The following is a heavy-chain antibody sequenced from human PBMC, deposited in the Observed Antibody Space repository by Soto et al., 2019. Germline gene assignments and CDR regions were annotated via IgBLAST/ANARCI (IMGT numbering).Heavy chain of an antibody. Sequence: GGSLRLSCAASGFTFSSYAMHCVRQAPGKGLEWVAVISYDGSNKYYADSVKGRFTISRDNSKNTLYLQMNSLRAEDTAVYYCAREPSSYGMYYYYYYGMDVWGQGTTVTVSS. CDR1: GFTFSSYA. V-gene: IGHV3-30-3*01. CDR2: ISYDGSNK. D-gene: IGHD5-18*01. J-gene: IGHJ6*02. CDR3: AREPSSYGMYYYYYYGMDV.